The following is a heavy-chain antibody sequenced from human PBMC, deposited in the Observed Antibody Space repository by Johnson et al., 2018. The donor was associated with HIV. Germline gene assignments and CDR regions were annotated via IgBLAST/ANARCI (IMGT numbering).Heavy chain of an antibody. D-gene: IGHD3-3*01. CDR3: ARVRSGGAFDI. V-gene: IGHV3-30*02. Sequence: QMQLVESGGGVVQTGGSLRLSCAASGFTFSSYGMHWVRQAPGKGLEWVAFIRYEGSNKYYADSVKGRFTISRENAKNSLYLQMNRLRAGDTAVYYCARVRSGGAFDIWGQGTMVTVSS. CDR1: GFTFSSYG. CDR2: IRYEGSNK. J-gene: IGHJ3*02.